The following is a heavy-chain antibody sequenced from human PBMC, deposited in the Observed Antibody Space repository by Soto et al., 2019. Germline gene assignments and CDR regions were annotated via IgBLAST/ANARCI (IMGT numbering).Heavy chain of an antibody. Sequence: GGSLRLSCSASGFTFSSYAMHWVRQAPGKGLEYVSAISSNGGSTYYADSVKGRFTISRDNSKNTLYLQMSSLRAEDTAVYYCVKDLQTYDFSFPDSPLGAYWGQGTLVTVSS. J-gene: IGHJ4*02. CDR3: VKDLQTYDFSFPDSPLGAY. CDR2: ISSNGGST. V-gene: IGHV3-64D*08. CDR1: GFTFSSYA. D-gene: IGHD3-3*01.